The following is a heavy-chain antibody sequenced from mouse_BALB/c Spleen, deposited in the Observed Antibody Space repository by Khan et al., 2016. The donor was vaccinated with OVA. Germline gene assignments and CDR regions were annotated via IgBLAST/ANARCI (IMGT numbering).Heavy chain of an antibody. J-gene: IGHJ3*01. CDR1: GYTFTNYG. D-gene: IGHD2-1*01. CDR2: INIYTGEP. CDR3: ASANDNYWFVY. Sequence: QIQLVQSGPELKKPGETVKISCKASGYTFTNYGMNWVKQAPGKGLKWMGWINIYTGEPTYADAFKGRFAFSLETSASTAFLEINNLNTEDTATYFCASANDNYWFVYWGQGTLVTVSA. V-gene: IGHV9-3-1*01.